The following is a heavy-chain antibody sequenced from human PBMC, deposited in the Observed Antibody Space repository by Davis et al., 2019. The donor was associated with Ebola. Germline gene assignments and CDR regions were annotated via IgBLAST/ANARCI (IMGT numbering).Heavy chain of an antibody. CDR1: AGTFSSYT. CDR3: AREVGAGEGGDN. J-gene: IGHJ4*02. V-gene: IGHV1-69*04. D-gene: IGHD3-16*01. Sequence: SVLVSCKASAGTFSSYTISWVRQAPGQGLEWMGRIIPILGIANYAQKFQGRVTINADKSTRTGYMELSSLRSEDTAVYYCAREVGAGEGGDNWGQGTLVTVSS. CDR2: IIPILGIA.